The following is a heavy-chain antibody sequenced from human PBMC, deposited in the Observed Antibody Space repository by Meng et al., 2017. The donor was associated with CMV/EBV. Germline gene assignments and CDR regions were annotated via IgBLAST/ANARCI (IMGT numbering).Heavy chain of an antibody. CDR2: ISAYNGNT. Sequence: ASVKVSCKASGYTFTSYGISWVRQAPGQGLEWMGWISAYNGNTNYAQELQGRVTMTTDTSTSTAYMELRSLRSDDTAVYYCARGGNLEWLSNYYYGMDVWGQGTTVTVSS. CDR1: GYTFTSYG. D-gene: IGHD3-3*01. J-gene: IGHJ6*02. V-gene: IGHV1-18*01. CDR3: ARGGNLEWLSNYYYGMDV.